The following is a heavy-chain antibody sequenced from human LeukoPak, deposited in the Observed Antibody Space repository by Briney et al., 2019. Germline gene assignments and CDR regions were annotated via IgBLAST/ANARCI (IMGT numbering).Heavy chain of an antibody. CDR1: GFTFSNYW. Sequence: RGSLRLSCAASGFTFSNYWMSWVSQAPGKGLELVANIKHDGSEKYYVDSVKGRFTISRDNAKNSLFLQMNNLRAEDTAVYYCATYGDYALFDLQHWGQGTLVTVSS. J-gene: IGHJ1*01. CDR2: IKHDGSEK. CDR3: ATYGDYALFDLQH. D-gene: IGHD4-17*01. V-gene: IGHV3-7*05.